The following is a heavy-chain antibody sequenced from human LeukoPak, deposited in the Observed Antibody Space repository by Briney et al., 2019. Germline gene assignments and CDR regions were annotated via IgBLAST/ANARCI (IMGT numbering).Heavy chain of an antibody. CDR1: GFTFSTYW. CDR3: ARGAGGLDY. J-gene: IGHJ4*02. Sequence: QPGGSLRLSCAASGFTFSTYWMHWVRQVPGKGLVWVSHVNGGGTSTRYVGSVKGRFTISRDNAKNMLYLQMNSLRADDTAVYYCARGAGGLDYWGQGILVTVSS. V-gene: IGHV3-74*01. D-gene: IGHD6-13*01. CDR2: VNGGGTST.